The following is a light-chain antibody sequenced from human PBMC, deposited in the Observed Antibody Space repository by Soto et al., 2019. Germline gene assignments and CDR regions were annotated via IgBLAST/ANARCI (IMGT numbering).Light chain of an antibody. CDR2: DVS. V-gene: IGLV2-14*01. CDR1: SSDVGGYNY. CDR3: CSYTSSHTLYV. Sequence: QSALTQPASVSGSPGQSITISCTGTSSDVGGYNYVSWYQQHPGKAPKLMIYDVSDRPSGVSNRFSGSKSGNTASLTISGLQAEDEADYYCCSYTSSHTLYVFGTGTKVTVL. J-gene: IGLJ1*01.